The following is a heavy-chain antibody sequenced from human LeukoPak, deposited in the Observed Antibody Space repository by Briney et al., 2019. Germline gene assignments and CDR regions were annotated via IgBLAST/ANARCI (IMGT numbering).Heavy chain of an antibody. D-gene: IGHD3-22*01. Sequence: GGSLRLSCAASGFTFSSYWMNWVRQAPGKGLEWVANIKEDGSEKYYVDSVKGRFTISRDNAKKSLYLQMNSLRAEDTALYYCVRDVLYDSVAYYSDYWGQGTLVTVSS. J-gene: IGHJ4*02. CDR2: IKEDGSEK. CDR1: GFTFSSYW. V-gene: IGHV3-7*03. CDR3: VRDVLYDSVAYYSDY.